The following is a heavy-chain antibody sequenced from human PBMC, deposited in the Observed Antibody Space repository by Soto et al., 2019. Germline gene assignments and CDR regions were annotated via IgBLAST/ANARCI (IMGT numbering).Heavy chain of an antibody. J-gene: IGHJ4*02. D-gene: IGHD3-10*01. CDR1: GFTFSSYA. CDR3: ARDTGYYFGY. CDR2: ISYDGSNK. V-gene: IGHV3-30-3*01. Sequence: QVQLVEAGGGVVQPGRSLRLSCAASGFTFSSYAMHWVRQAPGKGLEWVAVISYDGSNKYYADSVKGRFTISRDNSKNTLYLQMNSLRAEGTAVYYCARDTGYYFGYWGQGTLVTVSS.